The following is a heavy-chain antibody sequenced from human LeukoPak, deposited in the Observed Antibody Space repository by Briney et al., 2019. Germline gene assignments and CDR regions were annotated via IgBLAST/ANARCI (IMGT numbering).Heavy chain of an antibody. CDR3: ARAPAAVPAAFDY. J-gene: IGHJ4*02. CDR1: GFTFSSYS. CDR2: ISSSSYI. D-gene: IGHD2-2*01. V-gene: IGHV3-21*01. Sequence: GGSLRLSCAASGFTFSSYSMNWVRQAPGKGLEWLSSISSSSYIYYADSVKGRFTISRDNAKNSLYLQMNSLRAEDTAVYYCARAPAAVPAAFDYWGQGTLVTVSS.